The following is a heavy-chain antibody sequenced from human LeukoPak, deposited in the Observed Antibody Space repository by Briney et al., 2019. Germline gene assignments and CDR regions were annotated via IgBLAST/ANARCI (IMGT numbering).Heavy chain of an antibody. Sequence: GGSLRLSCAASGFTFSTYAMHWVSQAPGKGLEYVSAISTDGGSTYYANFVEGRFTISRDNSKNTLYLQMGSLRTEDMAVYYCARRSSVAAHWYFDLWGRGALVTVSS. CDR2: ISTDGGST. D-gene: IGHD3-10*01. J-gene: IGHJ2*01. CDR3: ARRSSVAAHWYFDL. CDR1: GFTFSTYA. V-gene: IGHV3-64*01.